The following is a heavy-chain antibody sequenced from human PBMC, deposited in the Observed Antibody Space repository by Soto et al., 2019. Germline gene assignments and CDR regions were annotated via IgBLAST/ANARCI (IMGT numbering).Heavy chain of an antibody. CDR3: AKEGTPWQWLGPMDY. CDR2: ISGSGGST. V-gene: IGHV3-23*01. D-gene: IGHD6-19*01. CDR1: EFTFSNYA. Sequence: EVQLLESGGGLVQPGGSLRLSCAASEFTFSNYAMSWVRQAPGKGLEWVSGISGSGGSTFYADSVKGRFTISRDNSKNTLYLQMNSLRAEDTAIYYCAKEGTPWQWLGPMDYWGQGTLVTVSS. J-gene: IGHJ4*02.